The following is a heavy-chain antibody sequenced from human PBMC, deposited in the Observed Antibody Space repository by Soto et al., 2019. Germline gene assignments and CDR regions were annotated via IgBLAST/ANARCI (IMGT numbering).Heavy chain of an antibody. CDR2: INRNGRST. D-gene: IGHD2-2*02. CDR1: GFTFDDYA. V-gene: IGHV3-20*04. Sequence: EVQLVESGGGVVRPGGSLRLSCAASGFTFDDYAMSWVRQAPGKGLEWVAGINRNGRSTTYADSLKGRFTISRDNAKNSLHLQINSLRAEDTAVYFCARCSSTSCYIMASFDYWGQGTLVTVSS. J-gene: IGHJ4*02. CDR3: ARCSSTSCYIMASFDY.